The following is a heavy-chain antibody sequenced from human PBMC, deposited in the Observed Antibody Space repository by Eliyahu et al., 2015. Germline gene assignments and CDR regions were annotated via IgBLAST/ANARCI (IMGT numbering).Heavy chain of an antibody. CDR2: IDLTSRYI. V-gene: IGHV3-21*01. J-gene: IGHJ2*01. Sequence: EVQLVESGGGLVKPGGSLRLSXVASGFTFSGRNMNWVRQAPGKGLEWVSSIDLTSRYIYYADSLKGRFTISRDNAKNSLYLQINSLRAEDTAVYYCARGVAAAPDFDLWGRGTLVTVSS. CDR1: GFTFSGRN. CDR3: ARGVAAAPDFDL. D-gene: IGHD6-13*01.